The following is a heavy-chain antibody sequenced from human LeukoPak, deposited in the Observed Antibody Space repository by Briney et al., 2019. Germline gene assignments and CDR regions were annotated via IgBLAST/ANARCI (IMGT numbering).Heavy chain of an antibody. J-gene: IGHJ5*02. CDR3: ATVLYDSSGYYSAFDP. CDR2: INPNSGGT. Sequence: ASVKVSCKASGYTFTGYYMHWERQAPGQGLEWMGWINPNSGGTNYAQKFQGWVTMTRDTSISTAYMELSRLRSDDTAVYYCATVLYDSSGYYSAFDPWGQGTLVTVSS. D-gene: IGHD3-22*01. V-gene: IGHV1-2*04. CDR1: GYTFTGYY.